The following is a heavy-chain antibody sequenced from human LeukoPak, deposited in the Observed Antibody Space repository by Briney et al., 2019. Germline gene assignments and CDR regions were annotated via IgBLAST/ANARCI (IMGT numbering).Heavy chain of an antibody. Sequence: GGSLRLSCAASGFKVNNIHMSWVRQAPGRGLEWVSVFYGGGGIYYADSVQGRFTISRDNSKNTVYLQMNNLRGDDSALYYCVRDLAGAFDFWGQGTPVKVSS. CDR1: GFKVNNIH. D-gene: IGHD6-19*01. CDR3: VRDLAGAFDF. J-gene: IGHJ4*02. CDR2: FYGGGGI. V-gene: IGHV3-66*01.